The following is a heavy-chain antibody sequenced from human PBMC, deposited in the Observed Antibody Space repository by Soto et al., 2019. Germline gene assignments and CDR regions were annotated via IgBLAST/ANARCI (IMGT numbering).Heavy chain of an antibody. J-gene: IGHJ4*02. D-gene: IGHD5-18*01. CDR2: ITRSSNFI. CDR1: GFTFSTYA. CDR3: ARDPISVETVKVEQLDY. V-gene: IGHV3-21*01. Sequence: PGGSLRLSCAASGFTFSTYAMNWVRQAPGKGLEWVSAITRSSNFIYYADSVKGRFTISRDNAKNSLYLQMNSLRAEDTAVYYCARDPISVETVKVEQLDYWGKGTLVTVFS.